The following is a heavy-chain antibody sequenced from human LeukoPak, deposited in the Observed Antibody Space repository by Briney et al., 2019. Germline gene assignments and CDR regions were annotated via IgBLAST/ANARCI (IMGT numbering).Heavy chain of an antibody. CDR3: AKSRAVVPAAINY. CDR2: ISGSGDST. D-gene: IGHD2-2*01. Sequence: GGSLRLSCAASGFIFSSYAMSWVRQAPGKGLEWVSAISGSGDSTYYADSVKGRFTISRDNSKNTLYLQMNSLRAEDTAVYYCAKSRAVVPAAINYWGQGTLLTVSS. CDR1: GFIFSSYA. J-gene: IGHJ4*02. V-gene: IGHV3-23*01.